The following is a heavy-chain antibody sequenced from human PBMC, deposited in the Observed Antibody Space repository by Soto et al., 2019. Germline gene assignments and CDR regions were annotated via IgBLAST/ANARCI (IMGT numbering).Heavy chain of an antibody. D-gene: IGHD6-6*01. V-gene: IGHV4-59*01. Sequence: SETLSLTCTVSGGSINDFYWSWIRQPPGKGLEWTGYIYYSGSTDYNPSLKGRVTISVDTSKNQFSLKLRSVTAADTAVYYCARVGGVAARTFDYWGQGTLVTVSS. CDR1: GGSINDFY. CDR3: ARVGGVAARTFDY. J-gene: IGHJ4*02. CDR2: IYYSGST.